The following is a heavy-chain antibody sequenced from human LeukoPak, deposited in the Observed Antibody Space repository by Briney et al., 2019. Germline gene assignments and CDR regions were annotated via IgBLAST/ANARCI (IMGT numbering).Heavy chain of an antibody. J-gene: IGHJ4*02. CDR2: ISGSGGST. V-gene: IGHV3-23*01. Sequence: GGSLRLSCAASGFTFSSYSMNWVRQAPGKGLEWVSAISGSGGSTYYADSVKGRFTISRDNSKNTLYLQMNSLRAEDTAVYYCAKDDIVDTAMVTHYFGVDYWGQGTLVTVSS. CDR1: GFTFSSYS. CDR3: AKDDIVDTAMVTHYFGVDY. D-gene: IGHD5-18*01.